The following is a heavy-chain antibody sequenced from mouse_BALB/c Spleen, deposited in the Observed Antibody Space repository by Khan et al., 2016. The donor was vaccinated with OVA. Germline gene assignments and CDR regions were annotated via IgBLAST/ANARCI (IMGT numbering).Heavy chain of an antibody. CDR3: ARPAYDGHYDY. J-gene: IGHJ2*01. CDR1: GYTFTDYD. V-gene: IGHV1S137*01. D-gene: IGHD2-3*01. Sequence: QVQLQQPGPELVRPGVSVKISCKGSGYTFTDYDMHWVKQSHAKSLEWIGLISTSSGNTNYNPKFKGKATMTVDKSSSTAYLELPRLTSEDSAIYSCARPAYDGHYDYWGQGTTFTVSS. CDR2: ISTSSGNT.